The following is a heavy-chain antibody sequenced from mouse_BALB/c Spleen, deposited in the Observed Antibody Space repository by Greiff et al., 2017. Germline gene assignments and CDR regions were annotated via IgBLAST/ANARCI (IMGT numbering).Heavy chain of an antibody. D-gene: IGHD2-4*01. CDR2: INPSTGYT. CDR3: ARSYYDYEFAY. Sequence: VQLQQSGAELAKPGASVKMSCKASGYTFTSYWMHWVKQRPGQGLEWIGYINPSTGYTEYNQKFKDKATLTADKSSSTAYMQLSSLTSEDSAVYYCARSYYDYEFAYWGQGTLVTVSA. V-gene: IGHV1-7*01. CDR1: GYTFTSYW. J-gene: IGHJ3*01.